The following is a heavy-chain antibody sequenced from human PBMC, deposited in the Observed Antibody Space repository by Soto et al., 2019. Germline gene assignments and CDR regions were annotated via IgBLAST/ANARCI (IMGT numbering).Heavy chain of an antibody. Sequence: ASVSVSSKATEYTITSYDMHLESQGPGQRLEWMGWINAGNGNTKYSQKFQGSFTITRDTSASTAYTELSSLRSDDTAVYYCARVGPPADPWGQGTLVTVSS. V-gene: IGHV1-3*01. CDR2: INAGNGNT. CDR1: EYTITSYD. J-gene: IGHJ5*02. CDR3: ARVGPPADP.